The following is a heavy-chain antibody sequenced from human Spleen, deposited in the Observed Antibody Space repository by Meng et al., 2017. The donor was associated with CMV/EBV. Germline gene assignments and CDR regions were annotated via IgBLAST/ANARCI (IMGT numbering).Heavy chain of an antibody. CDR2: INYGGRT. Sequence: SETLSLTCTVSGGSISSDNYYWGWIRQPPGKGLEWIGNINYGGRTYYNPSLRSRVTMSVDTSKKQFSLRLRSMTVADSAVYYCARVGGVHRSIQGDYFDYWGQGTVVTVSS. V-gene: IGHV4-39*07. CDR3: ARVGGVHRSIQGDYFDY. D-gene: IGHD3-16*01. J-gene: IGHJ4*02. CDR1: GGSISSDNYY.